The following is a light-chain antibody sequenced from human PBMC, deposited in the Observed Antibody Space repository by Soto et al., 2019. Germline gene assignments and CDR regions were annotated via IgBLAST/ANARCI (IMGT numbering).Light chain of an antibody. CDR2: EVG. J-gene: IGLJ2*01. CDR3: SSYAGSNNFGK. V-gene: IGLV2-8*01. Sequence: QSALTQPPSASGSPGQSVTISCTGTSSDVGGYNYVSWYQQHPGKAPKLMIYEVGKQPSGVPDRFSGSKSGNTASLTVSGLQAEDEADYYCSSYAGSNNFGKFGGGTKVTVL. CDR1: SSDVGGYNY.